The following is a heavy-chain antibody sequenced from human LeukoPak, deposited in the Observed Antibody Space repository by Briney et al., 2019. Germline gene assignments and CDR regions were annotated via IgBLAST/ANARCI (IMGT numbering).Heavy chain of an antibody. CDR3: AKNYYDRRGPYSWVFDY. Sequence: GGSLRLSCPASGFTFSDYAMTWVRQAPGKGLEWVSSIFAGGGAALYADSVRGRFTIFRDDSKSTLFLQMHSLRAEDTAIYYCAKNYYDRRGPYSWVFDYWGQGTLVTVSS. CDR2: IFAGGGAA. D-gene: IGHD3-22*01. CDR1: GFTFSDYA. V-gene: IGHV3-23*01. J-gene: IGHJ4*02.